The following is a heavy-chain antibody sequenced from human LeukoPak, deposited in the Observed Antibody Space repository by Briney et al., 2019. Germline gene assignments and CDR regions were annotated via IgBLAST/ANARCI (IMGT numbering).Heavy chain of an antibody. V-gene: IGHV3-11*01. CDR3: ASRSGHDSSGYREAFDI. Sequence: PGGSLRLSCAASGFTFSDYYMSWIRQAPGKGLEWVSYISSSGSTIYYADSVKGRFTISRDNAKNSLYLQMNSLRAEDTAVYYCASRSGHDSSGYREAFDIWGQGTMVTVSS. J-gene: IGHJ3*02. D-gene: IGHD3-22*01. CDR2: ISSSGSTI. CDR1: GFTFSDYY.